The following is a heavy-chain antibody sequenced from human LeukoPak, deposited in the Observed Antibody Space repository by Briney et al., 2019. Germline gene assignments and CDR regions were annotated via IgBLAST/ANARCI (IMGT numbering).Heavy chain of an antibody. CDR1: GDSVSSNSAA. Sequence: KTSQTLSLTCAISGDSVSSNSAAWNWIRQSPSRGLEWLGRTYYRSKWYNDYAVSVKSRITINPDTSKSQFSLQLNSVTPEDTAVYYCAREWGGSPRYPLGHEYYYCMDVWGKGTTVTVSS. CDR3: AREWGGSPRYPLGHEYYYCMDV. D-gene: IGHD3-16*01. J-gene: IGHJ6*03. V-gene: IGHV6-1*01. CDR2: TYYRSKWYN.